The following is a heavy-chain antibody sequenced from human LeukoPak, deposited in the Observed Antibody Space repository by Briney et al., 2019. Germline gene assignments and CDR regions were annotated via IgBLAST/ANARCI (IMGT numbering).Heavy chain of an antibody. CDR1: GFTFSSYA. CDR3: AKDTRDGDFWSGDAFDI. Sequence: GGSLRLSCAASGFTFSSYAMSWVRQAPGKGLEWVSGISGSGDSTYYADSVKGRFIISRDKSKNTLYLQMNSLRAEDTAVYYCAKDTRDGDFWSGDAFDIWGQGTMVTVSS. D-gene: IGHD3-3*01. V-gene: IGHV3-23*01. J-gene: IGHJ3*02. CDR2: ISGSGDST.